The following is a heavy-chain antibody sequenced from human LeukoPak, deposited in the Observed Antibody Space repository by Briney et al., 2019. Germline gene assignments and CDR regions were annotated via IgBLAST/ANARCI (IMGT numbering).Heavy chain of an antibody. V-gene: IGHV3-30*18. J-gene: IGHJ4*02. CDR3: AKAGGDSSGYLDY. Sequence: GGSLRLSCAASGFTFSTYGMHWVRQAPGKGLEWVAVISYDGSNKYYADSVKGRFTISRDNSKNTLYLQMNSLRAEDTAVYYCAKAGGDSSGYLDYWGQGTLVTVSS. CDR1: GFTFSTYG. D-gene: IGHD3-22*01. CDR2: ISYDGSNK.